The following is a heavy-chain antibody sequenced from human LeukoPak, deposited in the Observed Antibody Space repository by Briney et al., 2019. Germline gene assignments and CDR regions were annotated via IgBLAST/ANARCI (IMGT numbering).Heavy chain of an antibody. CDR2: IIPIFGTA. Sequence: GSSVKVSCKASGGTYPISWVRQAPGQGLEWMGGIIPIFGTANYAQKFQGRVTMTTDTSTSTAYMELRSLRSDDTAVYYCARDLGLPARAFDIWGQGTMVTVSS. J-gene: IGHJ3*02. CDR1: GGTYP. D-gene: IGHD2-2*01. CDR3: ARDLGLPARAFDI. V-gene: IGHV1-69*05.